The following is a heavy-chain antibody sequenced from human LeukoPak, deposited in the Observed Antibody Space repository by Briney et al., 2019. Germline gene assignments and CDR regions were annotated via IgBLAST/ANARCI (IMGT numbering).Heavy chain of an antibody. CDR3: AEDYIIGYCSGGSCYDDDY. CDR1: GFTFSSYA. V-gene: IGHV3-23*01. Sequence: PGGSLRLSCAASGFTFSSYAMSWVRQAPGKGLEWVSAISGSGGSTYYADSVKGRFTISRDNSKNTLYLQMNSLRAEDTAVYYCAEDYIIGYCSGGSCYDDDYWGQGTLVTVSS. J-gene: IGHJ4*02. CDR2: ISGSGGST. D-gene: IGHD2-15*01.